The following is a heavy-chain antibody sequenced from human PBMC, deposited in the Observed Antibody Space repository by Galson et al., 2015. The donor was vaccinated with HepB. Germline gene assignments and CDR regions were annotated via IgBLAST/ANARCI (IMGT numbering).Heavy chain of an antibody. CDR2: ISSSSSYI. CDR3: ARVHIVVVVAANRAGAFDI. J-gene: IGHJ3*02. V-gene: IGHV3-21*01. Sequence: SLRLSCAASGFTFSSYSMNWVRQAPGKGLKWVSSISSSSSYIYYADSVKGRFTISRDNAKNSPYLQMNSLRAEDTAVYYCARVHIVVVVAANRAGAFDIWGQGTMVTVSS. D-gene: IGHD2-15*01. CDR1: GFTFSSYS.